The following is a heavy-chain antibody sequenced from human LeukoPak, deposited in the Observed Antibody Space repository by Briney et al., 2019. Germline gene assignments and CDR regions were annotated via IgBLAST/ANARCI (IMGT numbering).Heavy chain of an antibody. CDR2: IYPGDSDT. Sequence: GESLKISCRGSGYNFSNYWIGWVRQVPGKGLEWMGLIYPGDSDTRYSPSFQGQVTISADKSISTAYLHWSSLTASDTAMYYCARRDTSMARRYFDYWGQGTLVTVSS. D-gene: IGHD5-18*01. V-gene: IGHV5-51*01. CDR1: GYNFSNYW. CDR3: ARRDTSMARRYFDY. J-gene: IGHJ4*02.